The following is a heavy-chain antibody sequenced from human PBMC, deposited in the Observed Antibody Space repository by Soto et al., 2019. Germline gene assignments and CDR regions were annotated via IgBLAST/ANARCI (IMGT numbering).Heavy chain of an antibody. CDR1: GGSISSSSYY. J-gene: IGHJ3*02. V-gene: IGHV4-39*01. CDR2: IYYSGST. CDR3: ARTDGYSGYGDGAFDI. D-gene: IGHD5-12*01. Sequence: SETLSLTCTVSGGSISSSSYYWGWIRQPPGKGLEWIGSIYYSGSTYYNPSLKSRVTISVDTSKNQFSLKLSSVTAADTAVYYCARTDGYSGYGDGAFDIWGQGTMVTVSS.